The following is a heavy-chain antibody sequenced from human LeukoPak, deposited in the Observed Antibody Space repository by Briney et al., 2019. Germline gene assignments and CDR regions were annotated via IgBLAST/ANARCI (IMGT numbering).Heavy chain of an antibody. CDR3: ARPFYGDYLNWFDP. CDR1: GFTFSGYA. D-gene: IGHD4-17*01. V-gene: IGHV3-7*01. CDR2: IKQDGSEK. J-gene: IGHJ5*02. Sequence: GGSLRLSCAASGFTFSGYAMSWVRQAPGKGLEWVANIKQDGSEKYYVDSVKGRFTISRDNAKNSLYLQMNSLRAEDTAVYYCARPFYGDYLNWFDPWGQGTLVTVSS.